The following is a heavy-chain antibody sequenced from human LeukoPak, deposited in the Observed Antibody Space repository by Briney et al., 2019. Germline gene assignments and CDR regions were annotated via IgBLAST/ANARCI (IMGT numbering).Heavy chain of an antibody. Sequence: SVKVSCKASGGTFSSYAISWVRQAPGQGLEWMGGIIPIFGTANYAQKFQGRVTITADESTSTAYMELSSLRSEDTAVYYCARAYCGGDCYSDYFDYWGQGTLVTVSS. CDR2: IIPIFGTA. D-gene: IGHD2-21*02. J-gene: IGHJ4*02. CDR1: GGTFSSYA. CDR3: ARAYCGGDCYSDYFDY. V-gene: IGHV1-69*13.